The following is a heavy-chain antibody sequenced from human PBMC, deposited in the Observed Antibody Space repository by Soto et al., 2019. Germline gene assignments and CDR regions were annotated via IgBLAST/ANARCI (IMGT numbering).Heavy chain of an antibody. D-gene: IGHD6-13*01. V-gene: IGHV4-30-4*01. CDR1: GGSIRSSDYY. CDR3: ARVIITATGTSGFDS. Sequence: QVQLQESGPGLVKPSQTLSLTCTVSGGSIRSSDYYWSWIRQPPGKGLEWIGYVYYSESAYYNPSLQSRGLISIDTSKKQFSLTLSSVTAADTAVYYCARVIITATGTSGFDSWGQGTLVTVSS. CDR2: VYYSESA. J-gene: IGHJ4*02.